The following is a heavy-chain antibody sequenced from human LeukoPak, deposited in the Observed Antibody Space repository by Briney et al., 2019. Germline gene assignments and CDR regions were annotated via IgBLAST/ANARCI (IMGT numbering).Heavy chain of an antibody. Sequence: GESLKISCAASGFTFSSYGMHWVRQAPGKGLEWVAIIWYDGSNKYYADSVKGRFTISRDNSKNTLYLQMNSLGAEDTAVYYCARGVMYYDSSGYLFDYWGQGILVTVSS. CDR1: GFTFSSYG. CDR2: IWYDGSNK. J-gene: IGHJ4*02. CDR3: ARGVMYYDSSGYLFDY. V-gene: IGHV3-33*01. D-gene: IGHD3-22*01.